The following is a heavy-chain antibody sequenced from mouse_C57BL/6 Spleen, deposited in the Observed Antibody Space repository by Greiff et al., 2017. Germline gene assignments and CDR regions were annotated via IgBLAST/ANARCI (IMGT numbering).Heavy chain of an antibody. CDR3: VRDYYGSSHWYFDV. CDR2: IRSKSNNYAT. J-gene: IGHJ1*03. Sequence: EVQGVESGGGLVQPKGSLKLSCAASGFSFNTYAMNWVRQAPGKGLEWVARIRSKSNNYATYYADSVKDRFTISRDDSESMLYLQMNNLKTEDTAMYYGVRDYYGSSHWYFDVWGTGTTVTVSS. D-gene: IGHD1-1*01. V-gene: IGHV10-1*01. CDR1: GFSFNTYA.